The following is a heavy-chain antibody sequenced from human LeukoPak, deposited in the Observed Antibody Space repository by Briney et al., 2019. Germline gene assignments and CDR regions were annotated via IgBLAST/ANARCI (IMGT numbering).Heavy chain of an antibody. CDR1: GGSINSNNW. D-gene: IGHD3-10*01. CDR3: ARGFYGSGSYSSPGFHAFDV. J-gene: IGHJ3*01. Sequence: SGTLSLTCAVSGGSINSNNWWSWVRQPPGKGLEWIGEIYHSGSTDYNPSLESRVTISVDKSKNQFSLKLSSVTAADTAVYYCARGFYGSGSYSSPGFHAFDVWGQGTMVTVSS. V-gene: IGHV4-4*02. CDR2: IYHSGST.